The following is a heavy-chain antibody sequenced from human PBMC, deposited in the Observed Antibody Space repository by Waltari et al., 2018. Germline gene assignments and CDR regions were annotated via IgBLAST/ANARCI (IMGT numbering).Heavy chain of an antibody. J-gene: IGHJ3*02. D-gene: IGHD3-10*01. V-gene: IGHV3-48*03. CDR3: ARDRGWAFDK. CDR1: GFTFISYG. CDR2: ISSGPL. Sequence: EVQLVESGGGLVLPGGSLRLSCPASGFTFISYGMHGRRQAPGKGLEWISYISSGPLYADSVEGRFTISRDNAKNLVYLQMNSLRVEDTAIYYCARDRGWAFDKWGQGTMVTVFS.